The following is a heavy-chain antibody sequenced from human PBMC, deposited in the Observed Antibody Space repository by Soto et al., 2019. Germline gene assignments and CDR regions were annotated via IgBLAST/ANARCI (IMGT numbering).Heavy chain of an antibody. CDR3: ARARGGFLGSPGMDA. D-gene: IGHD3-3*01. J-gene: IGHJ6*02. Sequence: QLQLQESGSGLVKPSQTLSLTCAVSGGSISSGGYSWSWIRQPPGKGLEWIGYIYHSGSTYYNPSLQSPVTISVDRAKNQFSLKLSAGTAADTAVYSCARARGGFLGSPGMDAWGQGTTVTVSS. CDR1: GGSISSGGYS. V-gene: IGHV4-30-2*01. CDR2: IYHSGST.